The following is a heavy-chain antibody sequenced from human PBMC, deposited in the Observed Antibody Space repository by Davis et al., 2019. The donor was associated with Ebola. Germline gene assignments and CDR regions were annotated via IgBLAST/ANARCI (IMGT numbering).Heavy chain of an antibody. CDR3: ARARDGYEFDN. CDR1: GYSFTNYW. Sequence: GESLKISCKGSGYSFTNYWIGWVRQMPGKGLEWMGIIFPRDSDTRYSPSFQGRFTISIDKSINTAYLQWRSLRASDTAMYYCARARDGYEFDNWGQGTLVTVSS. D-gene: IGHD5-24*01. CDR2: IFPRDSDT. V-gene: IGHV5-51*01. J-gene: IGHJ4*02.